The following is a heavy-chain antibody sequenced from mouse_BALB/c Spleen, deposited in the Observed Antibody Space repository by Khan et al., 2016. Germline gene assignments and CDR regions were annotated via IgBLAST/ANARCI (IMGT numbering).Heavy chain of an antibody. Sequence: VQLQQSGAELVKPGASVKLSCTASGFNFNDTYMHWVKQSPEQGLEWIGRIDPANGNTKYDPKFQGKATITADTSSNTAYLQLSSLTSEHTAVDYCATVYYEYDDAMDYWGQGTSVTVSS. CDR2: IDPANGNT. D-gene: IGHD2-4*01. CDR3: ATVYYEYDDAMDY. V-gene: IGHV14-3*02. CDR1: GFNFNDTY. J-gene: IGHJ4*01.